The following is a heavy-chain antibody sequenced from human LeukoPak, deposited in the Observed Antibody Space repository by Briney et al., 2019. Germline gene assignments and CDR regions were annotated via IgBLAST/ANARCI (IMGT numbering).Heavy chain of an antibody. CDR3: AKGRGY. J-gene: IGHJ4*02. D-gene: IGHD3-10*01. Sequence: GGSLRLSCAASGFTFSSYGMHWVRQAPGKGLEWVAVISYDGSNKYYADSVKGRFTISRDNSKNTLYLQMNSLRAEDTAVYYCAKGRGYWGQGTLVTVSS. CDR2: ISYDGSNK. CDR1: GFTFSSYG. V-gene: IGHV3-30*18.